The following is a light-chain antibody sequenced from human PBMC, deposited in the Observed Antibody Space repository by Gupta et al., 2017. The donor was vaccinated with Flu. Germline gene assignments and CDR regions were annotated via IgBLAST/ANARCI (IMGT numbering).Light chain of an antibody. J-gene: IGKJ5*01. Sequence: DIQMTQSPSSLSASVGDRVTITCRASQSISNYLNWYQQKPEKAPELLIYAASSWQSGVPSRFGGGGFGKYLALTNSSRQQEDFASYYYHQNDSYLPITFGQGTQLDIK. CDR2: AAS. CDR1: QSISNY. CDR3: HQNDSYLPIT. V-gene: IGKV1-39*01.